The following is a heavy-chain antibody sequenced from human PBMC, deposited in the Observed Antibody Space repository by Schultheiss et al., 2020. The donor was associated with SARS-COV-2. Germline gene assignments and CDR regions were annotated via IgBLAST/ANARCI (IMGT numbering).Heavy chain of an antibody. Sequence: SETLSLTCAVYGGSFSGYYWSWIRQPPGKGLEWIGNIYHSGSTNYNPSLKSRVTISVDKSKNQFSLKLSSVTAADTAVYYCARSETDTIALFDYWGQGTLVTVSS. CDR1: GGSFSGYY. V-gene: IGHV4-34*01. J-gene: IGHJ4*02. D-gene: IGHD5-24*01. CDR2: IYHSGST. CDR3: ARSETDTIALFDY.